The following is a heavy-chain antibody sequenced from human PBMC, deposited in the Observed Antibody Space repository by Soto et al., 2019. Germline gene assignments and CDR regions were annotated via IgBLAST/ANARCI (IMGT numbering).Heavy chain of an antibody. CDR1: GFTFSSYS. CDR3: AREEGLLNWFDP. J-gene: IGHJ5*02. CDR2: ISSSSSTI. Sequence: EVQLVESGGGLVQTGGSLRLSCAASGFTFSSYSMNWVRQAPGTGLAWVSYISSSSSTIYYADSVKGRFTISRDNAKNSLYLQMNSLRAEDTAVYYCAREEGLLNWFDPWGQGTLVTVSS. D-gene: IGHD1-26*01. V-gene: IGHV3-48*01.